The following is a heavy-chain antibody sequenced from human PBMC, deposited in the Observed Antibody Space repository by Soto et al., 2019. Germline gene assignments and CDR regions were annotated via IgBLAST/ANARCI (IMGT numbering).Heavy chain of an antibody. CDR1: GFTFSRYS. Sequence: GGSLRLSCAASGFTFSRYSMNWVRQAPGKGLEWVSYISSSSSTIYYADSVKGRFTISRDSAKNSLYLQMNSLGDEDTAVYYCARDRTAISGVVDAFDIWGQGTMVTVSS. D-gene: IGHD2-15*01. V-gene: IGHV3-48*02. CDR3: ARDRTAISGVVDAFDI. J-gene: IGHJ3*02. CDR2: ISSSSSTI.